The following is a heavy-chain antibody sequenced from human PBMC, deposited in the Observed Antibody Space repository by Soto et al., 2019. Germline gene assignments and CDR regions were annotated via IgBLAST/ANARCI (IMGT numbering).Heavy chain of an antibody. V-gene: IGHV4-59*13. CDR3: AMAVTTLYNWFDP. D-gene: IGHD4-4*01. CDR1: GGSIRGYY. Sequence: QVQLQESGPGLVKPSETLSLTCTVSGGSIRGYYWSWIRQSPEKGLEWIGHIYYSGSTKYNPSLKSRVTMSVXXXXXXXXXXXXXXXXXXXXXXYCAMAVTTLYNWFDPWGQGILVTVSS. CDR2: IYYSGST. J-gene: IGHJ5*02.